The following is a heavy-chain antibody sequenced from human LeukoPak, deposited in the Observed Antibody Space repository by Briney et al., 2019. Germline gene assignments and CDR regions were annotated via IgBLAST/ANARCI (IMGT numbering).Heavy chain of an antibody. Sequence: GGSLRLSCAASGFTFSSYAMSWVRQAPGKGLEWVSAISGSGGSTYYADSVKGRFTISRDNSKNTLYLQMNSLRAEDTAVYYCARKGSLRIEPPDYWGQGTLVTVSS. V-gene: IGHV3-23*01. D-gene: IGHD1-14*01. CDR2: ISGSGGST. CDR1: GFTFSSYA. J-gene: IGHJ4*02. CDR3: ARKGSLRIEPPDY.